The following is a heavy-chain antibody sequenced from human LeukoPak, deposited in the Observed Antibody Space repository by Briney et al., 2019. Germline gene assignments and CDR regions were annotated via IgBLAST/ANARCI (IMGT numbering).Heavy chain of an antibody. CDR3: ARGIIMVRGNQHFDY. Sequence: PSETLSLSCAASGGSIRSYYRSWIRQPPGKGLEWIGRIYTSGSTNYNPSLKSRVTMSVDTSKNQYSLKLSSVTAADTAVYYCARGIIMVRGNQHFDYWGQGTLVTVSS. D-gene: IGHD3-10*01. J-gene: IGHJ4*02. V-gene: IGHV4-4*07. CDR2: IYTSGST. CDR1: GGSIRSYY.